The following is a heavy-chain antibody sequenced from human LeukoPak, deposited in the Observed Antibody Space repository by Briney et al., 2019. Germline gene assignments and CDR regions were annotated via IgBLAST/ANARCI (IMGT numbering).Heavy chain of an antibody. J-gene: IGHJ4*02. CDR2: ISDNGDIT. CDR1: GFTFSSYA. Sequence: PGGSLRLSCAASGFTFSSYAMRWVRQAPGKGLEWVSSISDNGDITYYVDSVKGQFTISRDNSKDTLYLQMNSLRAEDTAIYYCAKVAPGPPLGEPFWGQGTLVTVSS. CDR3: AKVAPGPPLGEPF. D-gene: IGHD3-16*01. V-gene: IGHV3-23*01.